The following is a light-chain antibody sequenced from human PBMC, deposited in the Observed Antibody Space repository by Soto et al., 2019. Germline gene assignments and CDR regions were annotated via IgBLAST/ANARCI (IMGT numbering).Light chain of an antibody. Sequence: DIQMTQPPSILSASVGDRVTITFRASQSISSWLAWYQQKPGKAPRSLIFQASSLESGVPSRFSGSGSGTEFTLTISNLQPDDFATYYCQQYKSYSTFGQGTKVDIK. CDR2: QAS. CDR1: QSISSW. CDR3: QQYKSYST. J-gene: IGKJ2*01. V-gene: IGKV1-5*03.